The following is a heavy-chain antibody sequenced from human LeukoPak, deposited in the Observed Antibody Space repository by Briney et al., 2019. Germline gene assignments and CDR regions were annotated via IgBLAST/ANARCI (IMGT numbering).Heavy chain of an antibody. J-gene: IGHJ4*02. CDR2: INPSGGST. CDR3: ARAGSSWYSPYDY. CDR1: QYNFTSYY. D-gene: IGHD6-13*01. V-gene: IGHV1-46*01. Sequence: ASVKVSCKASQYNFTSYYIHWVRQAPGQGLEWMGIINPSGGSTSYAQKFQGRVTMTRDTSTSTVYMELSSLRSEDTAVYYCARAGSSWYSPYDYWGQGTLVTVSS.